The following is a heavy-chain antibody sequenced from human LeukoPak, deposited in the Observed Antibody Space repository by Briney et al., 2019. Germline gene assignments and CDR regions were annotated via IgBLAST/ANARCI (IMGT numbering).Heavy chain of an antibody. V-gene: IGHV1-46*01. J-gene: IGHJ3*02. Sequence: ASVKVSCKASGYTFTSYYKHGARQAPGQGLERMGIINPSGGSTSYAQKCQGRVTMTRDTSTSTVYMELSSLRSEDTAVYYCAREGYGGPRSAFDIWGQGTMVTVSS. CDR2: INPSGGST. D-gene: IGHD1-26*01. CDR3: AREGYGGPRSAFDI. CDR1: GYTFTSYY.